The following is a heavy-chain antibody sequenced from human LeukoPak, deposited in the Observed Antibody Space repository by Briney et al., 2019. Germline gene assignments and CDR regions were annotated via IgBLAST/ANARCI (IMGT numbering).Heavy chain of an antibody. V-gene: IGHV4-59*01. Sequence: SETLSLTRSVFGGSIGYYYWSWIRQSPGKGLEWIGYIYSTGSTNYNPSLQSRVTMSLDTSRNQFSLHLSSVTAADTAVYYCARGRSLTNWFDPWGQGTLVTAS. CDR2: IYSTGST. J-gene: IGHJ5*02. CDR3: ARGRSLTNWFDP. CDR1: GGSIGYYY.